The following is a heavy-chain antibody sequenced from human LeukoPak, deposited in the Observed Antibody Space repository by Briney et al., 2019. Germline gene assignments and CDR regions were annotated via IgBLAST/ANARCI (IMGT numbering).Heavy chain of an antibody. D-gene: IGHD3-22*01. CDR1: GYSISSGYY. CDR3: ARSSQMIFDD. Sequence: SETLSLTCTVSGYSISSGYYWGWIRQPPGKRLEWIGSIYHSGSTYYNPSLKSRVTISVDTSKNQFSLKLSSVTAADTAVYYCARSSQMIFDDWGQGTLVTVSS. V-gene: IGHV4-38-2*02. J-gene: IGHJ4*02. CDR2: IYHSGST.